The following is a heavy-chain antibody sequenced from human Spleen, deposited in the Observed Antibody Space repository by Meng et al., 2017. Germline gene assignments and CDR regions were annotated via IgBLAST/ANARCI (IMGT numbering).Heavy chain of an antibody. D-gene: IGHD3-10*01. CDR3: ARGTPGRRYAEY. CDR1: GLIFSSRA. J-gene: IGHJ4*02. V-gene: IGHV1-46*01. CDR2: INSSGGST. Sequence: QVQLVQSGAEVRTPGSSVTVSCTASGLIFSSRAISWVRQAPGQGLEWMGIINSSGGSTSYAQKFQGRVTMTRDTSTTTVYMELSSLIAEDTAVYYCARGTPGRRYAEYWGQGTLVTVSS.